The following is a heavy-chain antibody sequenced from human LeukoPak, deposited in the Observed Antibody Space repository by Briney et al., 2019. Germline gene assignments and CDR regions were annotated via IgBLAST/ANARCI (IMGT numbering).Heavy chain of an antibody. CDR1: GFTFSSYA. CDR2: ISGSGGST. V-gene: IGHV3-23*01. Sequence: GGSLRLSCAASGFTFSSYAMSWVRQAPGKGLEWVSAISGSGGSTYYTDSVKGRFTISRDNSKNTLYLQMNSLRAEDTAVYYCAKEYYDFWSGYPHDYWGQGTLVTVSS. D-gene: IGHD3-3*01. CDR3: AKEYYDFWSGYPHDY. J-gene: IGHJ4*02.